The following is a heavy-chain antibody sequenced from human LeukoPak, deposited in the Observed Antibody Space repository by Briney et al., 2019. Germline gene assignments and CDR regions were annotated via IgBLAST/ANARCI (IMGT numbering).Heavy chain of an antibody. J-gene: IGHJ5*02. CDR2: IKQDGSEK. CDR3: ARDPDSGWSTNWFDP. Sequence: GGSLRLSCAASGFTFSSYWMSWVRQAPGKGLEWVANIKQDGSEKYYVDSVKGQFTISRDNAKNSLYLQMNSLRAEDTAVYYCARDPDSGWSTNWFDPWGQGTLVTVSS. D-gene: IGHD6-19*01. V-gene: IGHV3-7*01. CDR1: GFTFSSYW.